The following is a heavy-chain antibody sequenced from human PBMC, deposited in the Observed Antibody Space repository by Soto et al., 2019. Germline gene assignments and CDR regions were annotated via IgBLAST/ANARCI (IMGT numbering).Heavy chain of an antibody. CDR1: VGSFSCYY. CDR2: INHSGST. CDR3: ARGEERVAMQSGY. Sequence: SETLSLTCAVYVGSFSCYYWAWIRQPPGTWLEWIGEINHSGSTNXXPSLKSRVXISVDTSKNQFXLKLTXFTSADTAVYYCARGEERVAMQSGYWGQGTLVTVSS. D-gene: IGHD2-15*01. J-gene: IGHJ4*02. V-gene: IGHV4-34*01.